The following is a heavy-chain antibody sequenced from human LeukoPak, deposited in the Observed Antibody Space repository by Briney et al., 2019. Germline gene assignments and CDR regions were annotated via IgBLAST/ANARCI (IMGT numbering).Heavy chain of an antibody. CDR2: ISWNSGSI. J-gene: IGHJ4*02. CDR3: AKDMGITMVRGVTSNDY. Sequence: PGGSLRLSCAASGFTFDDYAMHWVRQAPGKGLEWVSGISWNSGSIGYADSVKGRFTISRDNAKNSLYLQMNSLRAEDTALYYCAKDMGITMVRGVTSNDYWGQGTLVTVSS. CDR1: GFTFDDYA. D-gene: IGHD3-10*01. V-gene: IGHV3-9*01.